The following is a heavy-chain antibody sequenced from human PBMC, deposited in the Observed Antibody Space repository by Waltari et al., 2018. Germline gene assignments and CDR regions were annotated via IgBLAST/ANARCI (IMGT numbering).Heavy chain of an antibody. Sequence: QVQLQESGPGLVKPSETLSLTCTVSGGSISSYYWSWIRQPPGKGLEWIGYLYSSGSTNYNPSLKRRVIISVDTSKNQFSLKVRSMTAADTAVYYCARDRGYQDYWGQGTLVTVSS. CDR1: GGSISSYY. CDR3: ARDRGYQDY. D-gene: IGHD3-10*01. V-gene: IGHV4-59*01. J-gene: IGHJ4*02. CDR2: LYSSGST.